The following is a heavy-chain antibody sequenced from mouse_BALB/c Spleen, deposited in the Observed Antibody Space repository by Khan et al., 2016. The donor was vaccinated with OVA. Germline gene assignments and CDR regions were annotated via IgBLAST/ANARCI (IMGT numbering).Heavy chain of an antibody. V-gene: IGHV1-4*01. J-gene: IGHJ3*01. Sequence: QVQLKQSGAELARPGASVKMSCKASGYTFTSYTIHWIKLRPGQGLEWIGYINPSNGYTNYNQKFKDKATLTADKSSTTAYMQLSSLQSDDSAVYYCGRDGAYHRNDGWFAYWGQGTLVTVSA. CDR2: INPSNGYT. CDR3: GRDGAYHRNDGWFAY. CDR1: GYTFTSYT. D-gene: IGHD2-14*01.